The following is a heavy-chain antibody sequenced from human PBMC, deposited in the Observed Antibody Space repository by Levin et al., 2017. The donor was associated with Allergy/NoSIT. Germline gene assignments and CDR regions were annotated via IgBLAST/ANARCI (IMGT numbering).Heavy chain of an antibody. CDR3: VPITMVGGEVPPSFDY. J-gene: IGHJ4*02. CDR2: VSSNGGNT. Sequence: PGGSLRLSCSASGFTFSGFAMHWVRQAPGKGLEFVSAVSSNGGNTYYADSVKGRFTISRDNSKNTLYLQMSSLRAEDTAVYHCVPITMVGGEVPPSFDYWGQGTLVTVSS. V-gene: IGHV3-64D*06. CDR1: GFTFSGFA. D-gene: IGHD3-10*01.